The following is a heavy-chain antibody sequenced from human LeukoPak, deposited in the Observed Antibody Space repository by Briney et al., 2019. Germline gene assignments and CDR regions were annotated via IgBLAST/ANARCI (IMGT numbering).Heavy chain of an antibody. CDR2: INPNSGGT. CDR3: ARVWFGEGGAYYYYYMDV. D-gene: IGHD3-10*01. J-gene: IGHJ6*03. V-gene: IGHV1-2*02. CDR1: GYTFTGYY. Sequence: ASVKVSCKASGYTFTGYYMHWVRQAPGQGLEWMGWINPNSGGTNYAQKFQGRVTMTRNTSISTAYMELSSLRSEDTAVYYCARVWFGEGGAYYYYYMDVWGKGTTVTISS.